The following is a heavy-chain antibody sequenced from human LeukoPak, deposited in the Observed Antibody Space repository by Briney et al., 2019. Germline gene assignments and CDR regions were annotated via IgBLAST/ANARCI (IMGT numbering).Heavy chain of an antibody. Sequence: GGSLRLSCAASGFPFSSYAMSWVRQAPGKGLEWVSAISGSGGSTYYADSVKGRFTIFRDNSKNTLYLQMNSLRAEDTAVYYCVTLDPSYYYYYGMDVWGQGTTVTVSS. V-gene: IGHV3-23*01. CDR2: ISGSGGST. CDR3: VTLDPSYYYYYGMDV. J-gene: IGHJ6*02. CDR1: GFPFSSYA. D-gene: IGHD6-6*01.